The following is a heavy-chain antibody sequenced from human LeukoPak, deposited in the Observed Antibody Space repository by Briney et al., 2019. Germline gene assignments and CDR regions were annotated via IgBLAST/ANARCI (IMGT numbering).Heavy chain of an antibody. CDR3: ARVRGYSYGSDAFDI. CDR1: GGSISNYY. Sequence: SETLSLTCTVSGGSISNYYWSWIRQPPGKELEWIGYIYYSGSTNYNPSLKSRVTISVDTSKSQFSLKLSSVTAADTAVYYCARVRGYSYGSDAFDIWGQGTMVTVSS. CDR2: IYYSGST. V-gene: IGHV4-59*01. D-gene: IGHD5-18*01. J-gene: IGHJ3*02.